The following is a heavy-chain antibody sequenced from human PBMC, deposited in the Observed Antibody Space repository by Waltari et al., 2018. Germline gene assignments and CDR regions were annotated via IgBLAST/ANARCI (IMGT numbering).Heavy chain of an antibody. J-gene: IGHJ4*02. CDR3: TSIRYFDWLLPGY. V-gene: IGHV3-49*03. D-gene: IGHD3-9*01. CDR2: IRSKADGGTT. Sequence: EVQLVESGGGLVQPGRSLRLSCTASGFTFGDYAMSWFRQAPGEGLGWVGFIRSKADGGTTEYAASVKGRFTISRDDSKSIAYLQMNSLKTEDTAVYYCTSIRYFDWLLPGYWGQGTLVTVSS. CDR1: GFTFGDYA.